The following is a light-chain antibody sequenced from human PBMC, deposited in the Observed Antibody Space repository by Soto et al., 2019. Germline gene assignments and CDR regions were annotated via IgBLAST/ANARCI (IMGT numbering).Light chain of an antibody. CDR2: GAS. CDR3: QQYGSSPRT. CDR1: QSVRSDY. J-gene: IGKJ1*01. V-gene: IGKV3-20*01. Sequence: EIVLPQSPGTLSLSPGARATLSCRASQSVRSDYLAWYQQKPGQAPRLHIYGASTRATGIPDRFTGSGSGTDFTLTISRLEPEEFAVYYCQQYGSSPRTVGQGTKVDIK.